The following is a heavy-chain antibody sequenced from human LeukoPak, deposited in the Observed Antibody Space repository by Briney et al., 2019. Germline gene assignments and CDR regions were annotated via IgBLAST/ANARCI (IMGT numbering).Heavy chain of an antibody. V-gene: IGHV1-2*02. Sequence: GASVKVSCKASGYTFTGHYMHWVRQAPGQGLEWMGWINPNTGSTNYAQKFKGRVTMTRDTSISTAYMELSRLRSDDTAVFYCARHPVAVAGNFDYWGQGTLVTVSS. J-gene: IGHJ4*02. CDR1: GYTFTGHY. D-gene: IGHD6-19*01. CDR3: ARHPVAVAGNFDY. CDR2: INPNTGST.